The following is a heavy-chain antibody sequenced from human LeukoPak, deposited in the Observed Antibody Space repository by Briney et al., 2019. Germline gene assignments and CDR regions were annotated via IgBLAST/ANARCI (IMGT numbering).Heavy chain of an antibody. CDR1: GYSISSDYY. V-gene: IGHV4-38-2*02. CDR2: IYDSEST. CDR3: ARGKSRGSHIDY. D-gene: IGHD1-26*01. J-gene: IGHJ4*02. Sequence: PSETLSLTCTVSGYSISSDYYWGWIRQPPGKGLEWIGSIYDSESTYYNPSLKTRVTISVDTSKNQFSLKLRSVTAADTALYYCARGKSRGSHIDYWGQGTLVTVSP.